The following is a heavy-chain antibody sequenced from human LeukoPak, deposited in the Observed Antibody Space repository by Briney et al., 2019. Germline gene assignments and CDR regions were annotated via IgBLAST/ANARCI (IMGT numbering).Heavy chain of an antibody. J-gene: IGHJ5*02. D-gene: IGHD3-9*01. CDR3: ARDPYYDILTGYYKGFNWFDP. V-gene: IGHV1-2*02. Sequence: ASVKVSCKASGYTFTGYYMHWVRQAPGQGPEWMGWINPNSGGTNYAQKFQGRVTMTRDTSISTAYMELSRLRSDDTAVYYCARDPYYDILTGYYKGFNWFDPWGQGTLVTVSS. CDR1: GYTFTGYY. CDR2: INPNSGGT.